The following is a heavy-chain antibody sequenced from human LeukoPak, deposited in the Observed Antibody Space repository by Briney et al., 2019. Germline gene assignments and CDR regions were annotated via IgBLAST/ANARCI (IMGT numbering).Heavy chain of an antibody. Sequence: GGSLRLSCAASGFTFSSYAMSWVRQAPGKGLEGVSSISCSGGSTYYADSVKGRFPISRENSENTLYLQMNSLRAEDTAVYYCAKTRSGYSYASFDYWGQGTLVTVS. D-gene: IGHD5-18*01. CDR2: ISCSGGST. CDR3: AKTRSGYSYASFDY. J-gene: IGHJ4*02. CDR1: GFTFSSYA. V-gene: IGHV3-23*01.